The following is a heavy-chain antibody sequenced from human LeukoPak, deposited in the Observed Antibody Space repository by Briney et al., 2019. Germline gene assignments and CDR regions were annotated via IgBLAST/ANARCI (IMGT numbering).Heavy chain of an antibody. CDR3: ARDGSGSNYFFDY. D-gene: IGHD1-26*01. J-gene: IGHJ4*02. CDR2: ISYGGSNK. Sequence: PGRSLRLSCAASGFTFSSYGMHWVRQAPGKGLEWVAVISYGGSNKYYTDSVKGRFTISRDNSKNTLYLQMNSLRAEDTAAYYCARDGSGSNYFFDYWGQGTLVTVSS. V-gene: IGHV3-30*03. CDR1: GFTFSSYG.